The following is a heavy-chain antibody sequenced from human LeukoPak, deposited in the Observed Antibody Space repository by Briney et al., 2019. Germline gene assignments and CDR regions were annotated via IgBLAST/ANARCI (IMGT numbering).Heavy chain of an antibody. CDR2: ISPTSGGG. CDR1: GYTFSNYA. Sequence: GASVKVSCKASGYTFSNYAISWVRQAPGQGLEWMGWISPTSGGGSYANNFQGRVTMTTDTSTSTVYMELTSLTSDDTAVYYCARDVVTDYYWWFDPWGQGTLVTVSS. D-gene: IGHD3-9*01. J-gene: IGHJ5*02. CDR3: ARDVVTDYYWWFDP. V-gene: IGHV1-18*04.